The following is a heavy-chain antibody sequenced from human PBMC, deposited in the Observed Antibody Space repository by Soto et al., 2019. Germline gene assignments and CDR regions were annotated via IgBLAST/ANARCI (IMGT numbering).Heavy chain of an antibody. V-gene: IGHV3-74*01. J-gene: IGHJ1*01. CDR1: GVTFSRYW. D-gene: IGHD2-15*01. Sequence: PGGSLRLSCAASGVTFSRYWMHWVRQAPGKGLVWVARINSDGSNTNYADSVKGRFTISRDNAKNTLYLQMNSLRAEDTAVYYCAKDRDIVVVVAALQHWGQGTLVTVSS. CDR3: AKDRDIVVVVAALQH. CDR2: INSDGSNT.